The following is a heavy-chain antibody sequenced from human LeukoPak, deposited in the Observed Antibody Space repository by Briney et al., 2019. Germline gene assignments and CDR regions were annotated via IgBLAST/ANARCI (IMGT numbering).Heavy chain of an antibody. CDR3: ARAVMVRGVIRDDAFEI. V-gene: IGHV4-31*03. J-gene: IGHJ3*02. CDR1: GGSISSGGYY. D-gene: IGHD3-10*01. CDR2: IYYNGST. Sequence: SQTLSLTCTVSGGSISSGGYYWSWIRQHPGKGLEWIGYIYYNGSTYYNPSLKSRVTISVDTSKNQFSLKLSSVTAADTAVYYCARAVMVRGVIRDDAFEIWGQGTMVTVSS.